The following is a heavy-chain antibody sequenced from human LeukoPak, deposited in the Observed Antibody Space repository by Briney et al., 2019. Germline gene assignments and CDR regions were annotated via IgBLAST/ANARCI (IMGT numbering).Heavy chain of an antibody. CDR1: GGSFSGYY. D-gene: IGHD2-2*01. CDR3: ARYDGYCSSTSCRPGFDP. Sequence: SETLSLTCAVYGGSFSGYYWSWIRRPPGKGLEWIGEINHSGSTNYNPSLKSRVTISVDTSKNQFSLKLSSVSAADTAVYYCARYDGYCSSTSCRPGFDPWGQGTLVTVSS. V-gene: IGHV4-34*01. CDR2: INHSGST. J-gene: IGHJ5*02.